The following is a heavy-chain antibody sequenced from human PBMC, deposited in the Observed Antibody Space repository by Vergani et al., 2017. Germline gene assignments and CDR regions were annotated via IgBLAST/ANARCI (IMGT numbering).Heavy chain of an antibody. CDR2: ILPIFCPA. CDR1: GGTFSSYA. D-gene: IGHD6-19*01. CDR3: ARGGLAVAGTEYFDL. J-gene: IGHJ2*01. Sequence: QVQLVQSGAEVKKPGSSVKVSCKASGGTFSSYAISWVRQAPGQGLEWMGGILPIFCPANYAQKFQGRVTITADESTSTAYMELSSLRSEDTAVYYCARGGLAVAGTEYFDLWGRGTLVTVSS. V-gene: IGHV1-69*01.